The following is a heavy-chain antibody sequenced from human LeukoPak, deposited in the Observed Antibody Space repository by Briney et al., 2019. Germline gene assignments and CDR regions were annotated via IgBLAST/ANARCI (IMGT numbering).Heavy chain of an antibody. V-gene: IGHV1-2*02. CDR3: ARDVAVATRGDYYYGMDV. D-gene: IGHD6-19*01. CDR2: INPNSGGT. Sequence: ASVKVSCKASGYTFTGYYMHWVRQAPGQGLEWMGWINPNSGGTNYAQKFQGRVTMTRDTSISTAYMELSGLRSDDTAVYYCARDVAVATRGDYYYGMDVWGQGTTVTVSS. J-gene: IGHJ6*02. CDR1: GYTFTGYY.